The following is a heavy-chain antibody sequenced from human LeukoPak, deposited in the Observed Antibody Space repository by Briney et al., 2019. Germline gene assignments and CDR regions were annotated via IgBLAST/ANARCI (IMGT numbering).Heavy chain of an antibody. CDR1: GASISSYY. V-gene: IGHV4-59*01. D-gene: IGHD5-18*01. Sequence: PSETLSLTCTVSGASISSYYWNWIRQSPGKGLEWIACIHYSGSPNYNPSLKSRITISLDTSKNQYSLKLSSVNAADTAVYYRASTLRGYSYGPIDYWGQGTLVTVSS. CDR3: ASTLRGYSYGPIDY. J-gene: IGHJ4*02. CDR2: IHYSGSP.